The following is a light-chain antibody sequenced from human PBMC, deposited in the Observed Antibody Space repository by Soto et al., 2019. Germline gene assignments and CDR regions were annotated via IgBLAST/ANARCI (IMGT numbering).Light chain of an antibody. CDR1: SSDCGGYNY. V-gene: IGLV2-14*01. CDR3: SSYTSSSTPWV. CDR2: EVS. Sequence: QSALTQPASVSGSPGQSITISCTGTSSDCGGYNYVSWYQQHPGKAPKLMIYEVSNRPSGVSNRFSGSKSGNTASLTISGLQAEDVADYYCSSYTSSSTPWVFGGGTKLTVL. J-gene: IGLJ3*02.